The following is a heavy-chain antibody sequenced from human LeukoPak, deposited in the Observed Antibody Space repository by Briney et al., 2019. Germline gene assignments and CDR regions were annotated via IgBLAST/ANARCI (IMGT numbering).Heavy chain of an antibody. D-gene: IGHD3-22*01. CDR2: ISGSGIAT. J-gene: IGHJ4*02. Sequence: GGSLRLSCAASGFTFSSYAMSWVRQAPGKGLEWVSGISGSGIATYYADSVKGRFTISRDNSKNTLYLQMNSLRAEDTAVYYCARNDGSGGWGQGTLVTVSS. CDR3: ARNDGSGG. V-gene: IGHV3-23*01. CDR1: GFTFSSYA.